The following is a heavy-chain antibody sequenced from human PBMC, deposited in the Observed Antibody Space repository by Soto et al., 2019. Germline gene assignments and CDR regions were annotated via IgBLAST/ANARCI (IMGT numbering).Heavy chain of an antibody. CDR1: GFTFSSYW. CDR3: AKVPKGVRSVD. V-gene: IGHV3-74*01. J-gene: IGHJ4*02. CDR2: INSDGSST. D-gene: IGHD3-10*01. Sequence: GGSLRLSCASSGFTFSSYWMHWVRQAPGKGLVWVSRINSDGSSTYYADSVKGRFTISRDNSKNTLYLQMNSLRAEDTAVYYCAKVPKGVRSVDWGQGTLVTVSS.